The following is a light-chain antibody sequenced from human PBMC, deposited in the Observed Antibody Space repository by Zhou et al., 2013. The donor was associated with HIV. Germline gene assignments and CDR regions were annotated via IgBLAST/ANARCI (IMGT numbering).Light chain of an antibody. CDR3: QQSYSTLYT. J-gene: IGKJ2*01. V-gene: IGKV1-39*01. CDR2: TAS. Sequence: DIQMTQSPSSLSASVGDRVTITCRASQSINSYLNWYQQKPGKAPKLLIFTASNLQSGVPSRFSGSGSGTDFTLTISSLQPEDIATYYCQQSYSTLYTFGQGTKLEIK. CDR1: QSINSY.